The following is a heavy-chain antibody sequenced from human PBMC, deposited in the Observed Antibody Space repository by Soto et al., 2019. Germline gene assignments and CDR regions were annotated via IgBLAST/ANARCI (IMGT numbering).Heavy chain of an antibody. D-gene: IGHD2-2*01. J-gene: IGHJ6*02. Sequence: TSETLSLTCAVYGGSFSGYYWSWIRQPPGKGLEWIGEINHSGSTNYNPSLKSRVTISVDTSKNQFSLKLSSVTAADAAVYYCARDCISTSCPSMDVWGQGTTVTVSS. CDR1: GGSFSGYY. V-gene: IGHV4-34*01. CDR2: INHSGST. CDR3: ARDCISTSCPSMDV.